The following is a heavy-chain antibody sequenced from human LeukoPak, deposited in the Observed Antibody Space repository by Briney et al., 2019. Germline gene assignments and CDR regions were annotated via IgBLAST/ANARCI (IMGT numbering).Heavy chain of an antibody. D-gene: IGHD2-2*01. CDR3: SKEGGGIPAAHPSDH. Sequence: PGGSLRLSCTASGFTFNNYAMSWVRQAPGKGLEWVSALSASGRSTYYADSAKGRFNISRDNSKNTLYLDMNSLRAEDTAVYYGSKEGGGIPAAHPSDHWGQGTLVTVSS. V-gene: IGHV3-23*01. J-gene: IGHJ4*02. CDR2: LSASGRST. CDR1: GFTFNNYA.